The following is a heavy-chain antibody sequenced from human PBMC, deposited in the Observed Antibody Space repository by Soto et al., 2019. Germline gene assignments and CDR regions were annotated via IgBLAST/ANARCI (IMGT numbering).Heavy chain of an antibody. Sequence: SETLSLTCTVSGGSISSGGYYWSWIRQHPGKGLKWIGYIYYSGSTYYNPSLKSRVTISVDTSKNQFSLKLSSVTAADTAVYYCARGGYSSSWYWGGWGMDVWGQGTTVTVSS. CDR2: IYYSGST. D-gene: IGHD6-13*01. J-gene: IGHJ6*02. CDR1: GGSISSGGYY. V-gene: IGHV4-31*03. CDR3: ARGGYSSSWYWGGWGMDV.